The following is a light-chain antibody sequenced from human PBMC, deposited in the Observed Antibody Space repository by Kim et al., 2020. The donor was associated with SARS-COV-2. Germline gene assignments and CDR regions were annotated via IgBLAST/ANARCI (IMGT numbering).Light chain of an antibody. V-gene: IGLV3-19*01. CDR3: NSRDSNDNVV. CDR2: GKN. Sequence: VALGQTVRITCQGDSLRSYYATWYQHKPGQAPILVIYGKNNRPSGIPDRFSGSSSGNTASLTITETQAGDEADYYCNSRDSNDNVVFGGGTQLTVL. CDR1: SLRSYY. J-gene: IGLJ2*01.